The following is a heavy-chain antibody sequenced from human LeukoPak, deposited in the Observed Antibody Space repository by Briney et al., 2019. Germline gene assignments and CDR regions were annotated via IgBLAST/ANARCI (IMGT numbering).Heavy chain of an antibody. CDR2: ISWNSGSI. Sequence: GGSLRLSCAASGFTFDDYAMHWVRQAPGKGLEWVSGISWNSGSIGYADSVRGRFTISRDNAKNSLYLQMNSLRAEDTALYYCAKGKTTPTYYYDSSGPQGGAFDIWGQGTMVTVSS. CDR3: AKGKTTPTYYYDSSGPQGGAFDI. D-gene: IGHD3-22*01. CDR1: GFTFDDYA. J-gene: IGHJ3*02. V-gene: IGHV3-9*01.